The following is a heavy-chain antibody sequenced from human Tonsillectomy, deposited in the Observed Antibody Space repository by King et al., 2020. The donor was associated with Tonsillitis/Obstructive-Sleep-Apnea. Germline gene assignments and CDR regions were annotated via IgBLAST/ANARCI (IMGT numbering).Heavy chain of an antibody. D-gene: IGHD2-2*01. CDR3: ARNEVRYCSSTSCSYFDY. J-gene: IGHJ4*02. V-gene: IGHV6-1*01. Sequence: VQLQQSGPGLVKPSQTLSLTCAISGDRVSSNSAAWNWIRQSPSRGLEWLGRTYYRSKWYNDYAVSVKSRITINPDTSKNQFSLQLNSVTPEDTAVYYCARNEVRYCSSTSCSYFDYWGQGTLVTVSS. CDR1: GDRVSSNSAA. CDR2: TYYRSKWYN.